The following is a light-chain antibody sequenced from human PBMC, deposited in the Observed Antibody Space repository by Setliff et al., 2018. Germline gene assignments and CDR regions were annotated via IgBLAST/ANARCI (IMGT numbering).Light chain of an antibody. CDR3: SSYEGSNNYV. J-gene: IGLJ1*01. Sequence: QSVLTQPPSAPGSPGQSVTISCTGASSDFGSYKYVSWYQQHPGKAPKLMIYEVSKRPSGVPDRFSGSKSGNTASLTVSGLQAEDEADYYCSSYEGSNNYVFGTGTKVTVL. CDR2: EVS. CDR1: SSDFGSYKY. V-gene: IGLV2-8*01.